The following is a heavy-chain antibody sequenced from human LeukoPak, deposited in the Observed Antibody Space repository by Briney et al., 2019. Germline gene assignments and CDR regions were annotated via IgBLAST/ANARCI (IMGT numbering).Heavy chain of an antibody. Sequence: PGGSLRLSCVASGFTVGDNCMSWVRQAPGKGLEWVSVIYSDGTTYYSDSVKGRFAISRDNSKNTLYLQMSSLRAEDTAVYYCAKDRVVITWTTPDYWGQGTLVTVSS. J-gene: IGHJ4*02. D-gene: IGHD3-22*01. CDR2: IYSDGTT. CDR1: GFTVGDNC. CDR3: AKDRVVITWTTPDY. V-gene: IGHV3-53*01.